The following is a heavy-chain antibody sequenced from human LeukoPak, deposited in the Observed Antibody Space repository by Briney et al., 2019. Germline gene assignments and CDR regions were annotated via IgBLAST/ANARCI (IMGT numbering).Heavy chain of an antibody. D-gene: IGHD2-15*01. Sequence: ASVKVSCKASGYTFSGYYIHWVRQAPGQGLEWMGWVNPNSGGTNYAQKFQGRVTMARDTSISTAYMELSRLRSDDTAVYYCARDGDCSGGSCVDYWGQGTLVTVSS. V-gene: IGHV1-2*02. CDR2: VNPNSGGT. CDR3: ARDGDCSGGSCVDY. CDR1: GYTFSGYY. J-gene: IGHJ4*02.